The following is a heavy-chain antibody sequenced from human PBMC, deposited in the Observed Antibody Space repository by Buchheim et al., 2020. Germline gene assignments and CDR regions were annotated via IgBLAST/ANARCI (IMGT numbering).Heavy chain of an antibody. CDR3: ARGNSVAAALNWFDP. Sequence: QVQLQQWGAGLLKPSETLSLTCAVYGGSFSGYYWSWIRQPPGKGLEWIGYIYYSGSSNYNPSLKSRVTISVDTSKNQFSPKLSSVTAADTAVYYCARGNSVAAALNWFDPWGQGTL. D-gene: IGHD6-6*01. CDR2: IYYSGSS. CDR1: GGSFSGYY. J-gene: IGHJ5*02. V-gene: IGHV4-34*11.